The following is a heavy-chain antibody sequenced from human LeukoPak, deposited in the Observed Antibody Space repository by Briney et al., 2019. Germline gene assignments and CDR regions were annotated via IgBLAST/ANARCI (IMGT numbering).Heavy chain of an antibody. CDR1: AFTFSNYA. V-gene: IGHV3-23*01. D-gene: IGHD2-15*01. CDR2: ISGSDGST. Sequence: GGSLRLSCAASAFTFSNYAMNWVRQAPGKGLEWVSTISGSDGSTYYADSVKGRFTISRDNSKNTLYLQMSSLRVEDTAIYYCAKGRGYCTGGSCYSDYWGQGTLVTVSS. CDR3: AKGRGYCTGGSCYSDY. J-gene: IGHJ4*02.